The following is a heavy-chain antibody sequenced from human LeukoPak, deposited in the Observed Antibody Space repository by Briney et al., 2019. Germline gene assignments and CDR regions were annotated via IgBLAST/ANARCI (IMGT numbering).Heavy chain of an antibody. CDR3: ARDPRTDIVATMGRYYGMDV. V-gene: IGHV3-21*01. J-gene: IGHJ6*02. D-gene: IGHD5-12*01. CDR1: GFTFSSYS. Sequence: KSGGSLRLSCAASGFTFSSYSMNWVLQAPGKGLEWVSSISSSSSYIYYADSVKGRFTISRDNAKNSLYLQMNSLRAEDTAVYYCARDPRTDIVATMGRYYGMDVWGQGTTVTVSS. CDR2: ISSSSSYI.